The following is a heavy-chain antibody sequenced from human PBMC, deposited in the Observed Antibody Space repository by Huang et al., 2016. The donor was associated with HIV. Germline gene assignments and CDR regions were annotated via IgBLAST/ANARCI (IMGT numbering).Heavy chain of an antibody. V-gene: IGHV3-49*03. Sequence: VESGGDAVQSGRSLRLSCRGSGFIFNDFAINWFRQSPRKGLEWIGLVRSIAFGGASKSAPSVKDRFSVSRDEAKNVAFLQMENLQVDDTAVYYCSPTGDDYFYYYMDVWGNGTTVIVS. D-gene: IGHD4-17*01. CDR3: SPTGDDYFYYYMDV. CDR1: GFIFNDFA. J-gene: IGHJ6*03. CDR2: VRSIAFGGAS.